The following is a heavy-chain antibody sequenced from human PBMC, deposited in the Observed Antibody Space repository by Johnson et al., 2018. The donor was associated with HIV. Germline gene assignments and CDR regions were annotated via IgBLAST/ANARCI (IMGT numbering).Heavy chain of an antibody. CDR3: ARGRIYYDSSGSDAFDI. Sequence: VQLVESGGGLVQPGGSLRLSCAASGFTVSSNYMSWVRQAPGKGLEWVSVIYSGGSTYYADSVKGRFTISRDNSKNTLYLQMNSLRAGDTAVYYCARGRIYYDSSGSDAFDIWGQGTMVTVSS. CDR2: IYSGGST. J-gene: IGHJ3*02. CDR1: GFTVSSNY. D-gene: IGHD3-22*01. V-gene: IGHV3-66*01.